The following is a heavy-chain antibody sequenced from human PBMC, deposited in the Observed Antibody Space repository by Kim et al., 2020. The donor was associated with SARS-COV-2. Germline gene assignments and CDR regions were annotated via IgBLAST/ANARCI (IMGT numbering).Heavy chain of an antibody. Sequence: GGSLRLSCAASGFIFNNYAMSWVRQAPGKGLEWVSGIRGSGDRTYYADSVRGRFTISRDNSKNTLYLEMSSLRAEDTALYYCVKDVNTLFGGAITLGWFDPWGQGTLVTVSS. CDR2: IRGSGDRT. V-gene: IGHV3-23*01. J-gene: IGHJ5*02. D-gene: IGHD3-3*01. CDR1: GFIFNNYA. CDR3: VKDVNTLFGGAITLGWFDP.